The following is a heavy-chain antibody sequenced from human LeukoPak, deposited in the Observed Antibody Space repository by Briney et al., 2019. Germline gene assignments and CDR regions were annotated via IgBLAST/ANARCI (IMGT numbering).Heavy chain of an antibody. Sequence: GSLRLSCAASGFSFSNYWMTWVRQAPGKGLEWVANIKLDGGEKYYVESVKGRFTISRDNAKNSLYLQMNSLRVEDTAVYYCARDGGVLAAFDIWGQGTMVTVSS. D-gene: IGHD3-16*01. J-gene: IGHJ3*02. V-gene: IGHV3-7*01. CDR2: IKLDGGEK. CDR1: GFSFSNYW. CDR3: ARDGGVLAAFDI.